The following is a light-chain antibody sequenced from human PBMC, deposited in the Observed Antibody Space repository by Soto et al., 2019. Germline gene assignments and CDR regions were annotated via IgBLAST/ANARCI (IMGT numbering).Light chain of an antibody. Sequence: QSVLTQPPSVSEAPRQMVTISCSGSSSNIGNNAVNWYQQLPGKAPKLLIYYDDLLPSGVSDRFSGSKSGTSASLAISGLQSEDEADYYCAAWDDSLNGPGYVFGTGTKVTVL. CDR1: SSNIGNNA. J-gene: IGLJ1*01. V-gene: IGLV1-36*01. CDR3: AAWDDSLNGPGYV. CDR2: YDD.